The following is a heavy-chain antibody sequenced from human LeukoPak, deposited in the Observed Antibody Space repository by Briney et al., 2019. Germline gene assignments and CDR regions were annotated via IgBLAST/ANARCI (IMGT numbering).Heavy chain of an antibody. V-gene: IGHV3-48*03. CDR3: VRGDRYFFDY. Sequence: GGALRLSCAASGFRFSSYEMNWVRQAPGRGREWVSYIGNTGRTIYYVDSVKGRFTVSRDNAKTSLYLQMNSLRAEDTAIYYCVRGDRYFFDYWGQGPLVTVSS. J-gene: IGHJ4*02. D-gene: IGHD1-14*01. CDR1: GFRFSSYE. CDR2: IGNTGRTI.